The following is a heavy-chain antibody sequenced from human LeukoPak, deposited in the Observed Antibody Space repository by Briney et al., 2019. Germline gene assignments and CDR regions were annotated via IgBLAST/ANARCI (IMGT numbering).Heavy chain of an antibody. CDR2: IYHSGST. J-gene: IGHJ6*04. D-gene: IGHD3-9*01. V-gene: IGHV4-38-2*01. CDR1: GYSISSCYY. Sequence: SETLSLTCAVSGYSISSCYYWGWIRQPPGKGLEWIGSIYHSGSTYYNPSLKSRVTISVDTSKNQVSLKLSSVTAADTAVYYCARQLRYFDWPKPLDVWGKGTTVTVSS. CDR3: ARQLRYFDWPKPLDV.